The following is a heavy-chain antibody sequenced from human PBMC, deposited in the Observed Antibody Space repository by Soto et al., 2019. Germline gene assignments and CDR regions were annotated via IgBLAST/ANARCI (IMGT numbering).Heavy chain of an antibody. D-gene: IGHD6-13*01. CDR1: GGTFSSYA. Sequence: SVKVSCKASGGTFSSYAISWVRQAPGQGLEWMGGIIPIFGTANYAQKFQGRVTITADESTSTAYMELSSLRSEDTAVYYCARGHLPVPEKYSSSRPFGYYYYGMDVWGQGTTVTVSS. CDR2: IIPIFGTA. J-gene: IGHJ6*02. V-gene: IGHV1-69*13. CDR3: ARGHLPVPEKYSSSRPFGYYYYGMDV.